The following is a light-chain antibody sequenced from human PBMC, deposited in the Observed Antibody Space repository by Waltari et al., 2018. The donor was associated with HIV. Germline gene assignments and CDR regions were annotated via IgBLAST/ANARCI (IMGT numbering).Light chain of an antibody. CDR3: QQLKSYPLT. Sequence: DIQLTQSPSFLSASVGDRVTITCRASRGISNSLAWYQQKPGKAPNLLIYAASTLHSGVPSRFSGSGSGTEFSLTISSLQPEDFATYYCQQLKSYPLTFGPGTEVDIK. CDR1: RGISNS. J-gene: IGKJ3*01. V-gene: IGKV1-9*01. CDR2: AAS.